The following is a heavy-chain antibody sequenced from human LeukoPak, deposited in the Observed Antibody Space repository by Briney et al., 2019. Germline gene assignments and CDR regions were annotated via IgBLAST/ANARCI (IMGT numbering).Heavy chain of an antibody. CDR1: GGTFSSYA. J-gene: IGHJ5*02. CDR3: ATLWGGTTVTHNWFDP. Sequence: ASVKVSCKASGGTFSSYAISWVRQAPGQGLEWMGWINPNSGGTNYAQKFQGRVTMTRDTSISTAYMELSRLRSDDTAVYYCATLWGGTTVTHNWFDPWGQGTLVTVSS. CDR2: INPNSGGT. V-gene: IGHV1-2*02. D-gene: IGHD4-17*01.